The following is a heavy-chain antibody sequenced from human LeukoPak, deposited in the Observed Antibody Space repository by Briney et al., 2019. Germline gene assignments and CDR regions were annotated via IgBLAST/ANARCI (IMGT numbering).Heavy chain of an antibody. Sequence: GGSLRLFCAASGFTFSSYSMNWVRQAPGKGLEWVSSISSSSSYIYYADSVKGRFTISRDNSKNTLYLQMNSLRAEDTAVYYCAKDLVGYSWYFDYWGQGTLVTVSS. D-gene: IGHD2-15*01. CDR2: ISSSSSYI. CDR1: GFTFSSYS. J-gene: IGHJ4*02. CDR3: AKDLVGYSWYFDY. V-gene: IGHV3-21*04.